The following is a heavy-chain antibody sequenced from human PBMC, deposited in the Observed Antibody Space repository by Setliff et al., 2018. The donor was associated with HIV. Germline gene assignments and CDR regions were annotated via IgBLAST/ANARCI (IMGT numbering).Heavy chain of an antibody. CDR2: INHSGVT. V-gene: IGHV4-34*01. J-gene: IGHJ4*02. D-gene: IGHD3-10*01. CDR3: AREKEKTWFGELSHGDFDY. Sequence: PSETLSLTCAVYGPSFTGYYWNWIRQLPGKAFEWIGEINHSGVTYYNPSFKSRVNISVDTSKNQFSLRLRSVTAADTAVYYCAREKEKTWFGELSHGDFDYWGQETLVTVSS. CDR1: GPSFTGYY.